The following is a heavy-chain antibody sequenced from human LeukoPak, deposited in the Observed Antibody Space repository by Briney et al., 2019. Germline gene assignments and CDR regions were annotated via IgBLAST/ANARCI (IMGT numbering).Heavy chain of an antibody. D-gene: IGHD5-24*01. V-gene: IGHV3-23*01. CDR3: ARDIQLAT. J-gene: IGHJ3*01. CDR1: GFTFSGSA. Sequence: PGGSLRLSCAASGFTFSGSAMSWVRQAPGKGLEWVSLISFSGGNTSYADSVKGRFTISRDNSKDTLYLQMNSLRAEDTAIYYCARDIQLATWGLGTMVTVSS. CDR2: ISFSGGNT.